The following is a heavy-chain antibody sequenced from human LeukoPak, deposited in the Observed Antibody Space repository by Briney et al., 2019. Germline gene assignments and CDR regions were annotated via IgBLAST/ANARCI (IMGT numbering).Heavy chain of an antibody. CDR1: GGSISSYY. D-gene: IGHD2-21*02. V-gene: IGHV4-59*01. CDR3: ASIPLRRGDWYFDY. J-gene: IGHJ4*02. CDR2: IYYSGST. Sequence: SGTLSLTCSVSGGSISSYYWSWIRQSPEKGVEWIGYIYYSGSTNYNPSLKSRVTISVDTSKKQVSLNLSSVTAADTAVYYCASIPLRRGDWYFDYWGQGTLVSVSS.